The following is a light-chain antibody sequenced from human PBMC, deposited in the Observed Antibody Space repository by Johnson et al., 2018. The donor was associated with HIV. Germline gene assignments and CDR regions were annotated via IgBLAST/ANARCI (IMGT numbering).Light chain of an antibody. CDR3: GTWDSSLSTGGV. CDR1: SSTIGNNF. J-gene: IGLJ1*01. Sequence: QSVLTQPPSVSAAPGQKVTISCSGSSSTIGNNFVSWYQVLPGTAPKLLIYKDNERPSGIPDRFSGSKSGTSATLGITGLQTGDEADYYCGTWDSSLSTGGVFGSGPKVTVL. CDR2: KDN. V-gene: IGLV1-51*02.